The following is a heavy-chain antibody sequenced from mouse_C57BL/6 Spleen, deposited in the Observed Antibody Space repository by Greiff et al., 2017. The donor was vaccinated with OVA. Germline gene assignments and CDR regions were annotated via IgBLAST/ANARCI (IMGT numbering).Heavy chain of an antibody. CDR1: GYTFTDYY. CDR2: INPNNGGT. D-gene: IGHD2-4*01. Sequence: EVQLQRSGPELVKPGASVKISCKASGYTFTDYYMNWVKQSHGKSLEWIGDINPNNGGTSYNQKFKGKATLTVDKSSSTAYMELRSLTSEDSAVYYCARRGDYDDYWGQGTTLTVSS. V-gene: IGHV1-26*01. J-gene: IGHJ2*01. CDR3: ARRGDYDDY.